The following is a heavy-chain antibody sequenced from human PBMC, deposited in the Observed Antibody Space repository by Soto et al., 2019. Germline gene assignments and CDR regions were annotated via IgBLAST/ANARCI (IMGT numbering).Heavy chain of an antibody. CDR2: IRSSSSSI. Sequence: PGGSLRRSCTASGFTFSIYTMNWVRQAPGKVLEWVSYIRSSSSSIDYADSVTARFAISRDHAKNSLFLHMNSLRGEDTAVYFYARGVGDSGKSYFKAWSQG. CDR1: GFTFSIYT. CDR3: ARGVGDSGKSYFKA. J-gene: IGHJ5*02. V-gene: IGHV3-48*01. D-gene: IGHD2-21*02.